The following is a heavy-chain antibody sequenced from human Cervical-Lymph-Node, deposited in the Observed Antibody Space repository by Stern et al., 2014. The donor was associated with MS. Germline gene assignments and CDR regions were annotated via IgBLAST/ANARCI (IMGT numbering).Heavy chain of an antibody. CDR3: ARDYGDYAFDY. CDR2: IYPGYSDT. J-gene: IGHJ4*02. CDR1: GYSFTANW. V-gene: IGHV5-51*01. D-gene: IGHD4-17*01. Sequence: EVQLVESGAEVKKPGESLKISCKGSGYSFTANWIAWVRQMPGKGLEWMGIIYPGYSDTRNSPSFQGQVTISADKSISTAYLQWSSLKASDTAMYYCARDYGDYAFDYWGQGTLVTVSS.